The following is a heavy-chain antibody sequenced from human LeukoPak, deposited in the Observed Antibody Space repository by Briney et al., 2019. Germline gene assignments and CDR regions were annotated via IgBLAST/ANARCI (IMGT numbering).Heavy chain of an antibody. J-gene: IGHJ4*02. CDR2: IYYSGST. D-gene: IGHD6-25*01. Sequence: SETLSLTCTVSGGSISSYYWSWIRQPPGKGLEWIGYIYYSGSTNYNPSLKSRVTISVDTSKNQLSLKLSSVTAADTAVYYCARDLFQQRVDYWGQGTLVTVSS. CDR3: ARDLFQQRVDY. V-gene: IGHV4-59*01. CDR1: GGSISSYY.